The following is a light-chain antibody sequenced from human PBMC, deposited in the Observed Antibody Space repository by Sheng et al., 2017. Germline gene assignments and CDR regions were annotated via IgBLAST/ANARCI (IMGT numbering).Light chain of an antibody. CDR2: RND. Sequence: QSVLTQPPSASETPGQRVTISCSGSSSNIGSNYVYWYQQLPGTAPKLLIYRNDQRPSGVPDRFSGSKSGTSASLAISGLRSDDEADYYCQVWDSSTVVFGGGTKLTVL. CDR3: QVWDSSTVV. V-gene: IGLV1-47*01. CDR1: SSNIGSNY. J-gene: IGLJ2*01.